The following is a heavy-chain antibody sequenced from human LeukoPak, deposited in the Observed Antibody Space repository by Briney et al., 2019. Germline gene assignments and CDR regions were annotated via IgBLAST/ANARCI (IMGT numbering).Heavy chain of an antibody. J-gene: IGHJ4*02. CDR1: GFTFSSYG. CDR2: IRYDGSNK. D-gene: IGHD1-26*01. Sequence: PGGSLRLSCAASGFTFSSYGMHWVRQAPGKGLEWVAFIRYDGSNKYYADSVKGRFTISRDNSKNTLYLQMNSLRAEDTAVYYCAKDHSGSYYAFDYWGQGTLVTVSP. CDR3: AKDHSGSYYAFDY. V-gene: IGHV3-30*02.